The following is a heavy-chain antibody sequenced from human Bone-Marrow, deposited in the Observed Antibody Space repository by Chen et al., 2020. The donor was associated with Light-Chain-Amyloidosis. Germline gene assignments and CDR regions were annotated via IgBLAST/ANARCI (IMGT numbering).Heavy chain of an antibody. D-gene: IGHD3-10*01. Sequence: EVQLVESGGGLVTPGGSLRLSCAASGFTLSNAWMSWVRQAPGKGLEWVGRIKSNPDGGTTEYAAPVKDRFTISRDDSKNTLYLQMNSLKTEDTAMYFCTTEGFHGSGSFFPWGQGTLVTVSS. CDR2: IKSNPDGGTT. V-gene: IGHV3-15*01. CDR1: GFTLSNAW. CDR3: TTEGFHGSGSFFP. J-gene: IGHJ5*02.